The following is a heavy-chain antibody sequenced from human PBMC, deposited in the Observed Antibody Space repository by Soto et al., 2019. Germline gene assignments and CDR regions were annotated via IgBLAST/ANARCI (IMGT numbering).Heavy chain of an antibody. CDR3: ARSRGSTRSFDY. V-gene: IGHV4-59*01. CDR2: IYYSGST. J-gene: IGHJ4*02. Sequence: PSETLSLTCTVSGGSIITYWCSLIRHPPIKGLEWIVYIYYSGSTNYNPSLKSRVTVSVDTSKNQFSLKLTSVTAADTAVYYCARSRGSTRSFDYWGQGTLVTVSS. CDR1: GGSIITYW. D-gene: IGHD2-15*01.